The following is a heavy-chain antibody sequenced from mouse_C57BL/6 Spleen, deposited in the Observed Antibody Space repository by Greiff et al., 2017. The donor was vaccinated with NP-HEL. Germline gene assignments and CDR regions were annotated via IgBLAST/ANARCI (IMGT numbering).Heavy chain of an antibody. CDR1: GFTFSNYW. CDR3: TEDYYEDAMDY. J-gene: IGHJ4*01. V-gene: IGHV6-3*01. Sequence: EVKLVESGGGLVQPGGSMKLSCVASGFTFSNYWMNWVRQSPEKGLEWVAQIRLKSDNYATHYAESVKGRFTISRDDSKSSVYLQMNNLRAEDTGIYYCTEDYYEDAMDYWGQGTSVTVSS. CDR2: IRLKSDNYAT. D-gene: IGHD2-4*01.